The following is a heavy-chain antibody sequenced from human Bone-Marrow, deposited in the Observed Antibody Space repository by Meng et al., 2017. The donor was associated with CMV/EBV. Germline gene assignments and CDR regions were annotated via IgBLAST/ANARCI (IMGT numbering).Heavy chain of an antibody. CDR1: GGSFSGYY. CDR3: ARGYSNYRYYYGMAV. D-gene: IGHD4-11*01. V-gene: IGHV4-34*01. CDR2: INHNGST. Sequence: SETLSLTCAVYGGSFSGYYWSWIRQPPGKGLEWIGEINHNGSTNYNPSLKSRVTISVDTSKNQFSLKLSSVTAADTAVYYCARGYSNYRYYYGMAVWGPGHTVTGAS. J-gene: IGHJ6*02.